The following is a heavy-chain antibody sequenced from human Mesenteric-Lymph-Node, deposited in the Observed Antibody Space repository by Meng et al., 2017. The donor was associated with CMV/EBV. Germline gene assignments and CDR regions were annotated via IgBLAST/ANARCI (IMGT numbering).Heavy chain of an antibody. D-gene: IGHD2-15*01. CDR1: GGTFSNYA. Sequence: SVKVSCKASGGTFSNYAISWVRQAPGQGLEWMGGIVAMYRIVNYAQKLQGRVTITADRSTSTAYMELTRLTSEDTAIYYCATTPGGVAVLGDNWFDPWGQGTLVTVSS. CDR2: IVAMYRIV. V-gene: IGHV1-69*10. J-gene: IGHJ5*02. CDR3: ATTPGGVAVLGDNWFDP.